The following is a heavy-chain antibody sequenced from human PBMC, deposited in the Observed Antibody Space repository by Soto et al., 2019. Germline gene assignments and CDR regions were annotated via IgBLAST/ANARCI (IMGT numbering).Heavy chain of an antibody. V-gene: IGHV1-8*01. D-gene: IGHD4-4*01. CDR1: GYTFTSYD. J-gene: IGHJ1*01. CDR2: MNPNSGNT. CDR3: ARGRELTTVTTLLQR. Sequence: QVPLVQSGAEVKKPGASVKVSCKASGYTFTSYDINWVRQATGQGLEWMGWMNPNSGNTGYAQKFQGRVTMTRNTSISTAYMELSSLSSEDTAVYYCARGRELTTVTTLLQRWGQGTLVTVSS.